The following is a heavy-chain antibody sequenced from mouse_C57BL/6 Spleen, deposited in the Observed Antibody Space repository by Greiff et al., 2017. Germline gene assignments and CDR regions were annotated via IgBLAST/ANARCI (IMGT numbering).Heavy chain of an antibody. CDR2: INPNNGGT. CDR1: GYTFTDYY. J-gene: IGHJ4*01. D-gene: IGHD2-4*01. Sequence: EVQLQQSGPELVQPGASVKISCKASGYTFTDYYMNWVKQSHGKSLEWIGVINPNNGGTSYNQQFKGKAPLPVDKSYSTAYMDRLRLTSEYSAVYYGERYDSDNFDYAMDDWGEGTS. CDR3: ERYDSDNFDYAMDD. V-gene: IGHV1-26*01.